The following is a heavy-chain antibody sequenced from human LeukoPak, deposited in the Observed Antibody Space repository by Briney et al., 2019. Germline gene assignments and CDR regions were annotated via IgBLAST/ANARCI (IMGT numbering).Heavy chain of an antibody. Sequence: SETLSLTCAVSGYSISSGCYWGWIRQPPGKGLEWIGSIYHSGSTYYNPSLKSRVTISVDTSKNQFSLKLSSVTAADTAVYYCARHFPMIVVVITGGWFDPWGQGTLVTVSS. CDR2: IYHSGST. CDR3: ARHFPMIVVVITGGWFDP. J-gene: IGHJ5*02. D-gene: IGHD3-22*01. V-gene: IGHV4-38-2*01. CDR1: GYSISSGCY.